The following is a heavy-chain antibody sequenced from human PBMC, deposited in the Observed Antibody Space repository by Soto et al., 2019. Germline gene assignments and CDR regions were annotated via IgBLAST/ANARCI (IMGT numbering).Heavy chain of an antibody. V-gene: IGHV3-30-3*01. CDR3: ARGGTNLGVPTAKAHYYGMDV. CDR1: GFTFSSYA. Sequence: GGSLRRSCAASGFTFSSYAMHLVRQAPGKGLEWVAGISYDGSNTYYADSVEGRFTISGDNSKNTLYLQMNSLRAEDTAVYYCARGGTNLGVPTAKAHYYGMDVWGQGTTVTVSS. J-gene: IGHJ6*02. CDR2: ISYDGSNT. D-gene: IGHD2-2*01.